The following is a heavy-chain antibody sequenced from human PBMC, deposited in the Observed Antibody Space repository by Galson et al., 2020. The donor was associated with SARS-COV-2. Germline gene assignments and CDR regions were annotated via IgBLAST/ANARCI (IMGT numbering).Heavy chain of an antibody. J-gene: IGHJ4*02. CDR2: IDWDDDK. CDR1: GFSLSTSGMC. Sequence: ESGPTLVKPTQTLTLTCTFSGFSLSTSGMCVSWIRQPPGKALEWLARIDWDDDKYYSTSLKTRLTISKDTSKNQVVLTMTNMDPVDTATYYCARPLYCTNGPGFLDYWGQGTLVTVSS. V-gene: IGHV2-70*11. CDR3: ARPLYCTNGPGFLDY. D-gene: IGHD2-8*01.